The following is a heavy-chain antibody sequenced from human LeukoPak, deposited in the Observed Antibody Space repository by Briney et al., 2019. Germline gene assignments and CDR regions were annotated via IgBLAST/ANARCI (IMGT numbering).Heavy chain of an antibody. V-gene: IGHV1-24*01. J-gene: IGHJ3*02. CDR2: FDPEDGET. D-gene: IGHD3-22*01. CDR3: ATLAMIVVVNAFDI. Sequence: ASVKVSCKVSGYTLTEVSMHWVWQAPGKGREWMGGFDPEDGETIYAQKLQGRVVMTENTSTDTAYMELSSLRSEDTAVYYCATLAMIVVVNAFDIWGQGTMVTVSS. CDR1: GYTLTEVS.